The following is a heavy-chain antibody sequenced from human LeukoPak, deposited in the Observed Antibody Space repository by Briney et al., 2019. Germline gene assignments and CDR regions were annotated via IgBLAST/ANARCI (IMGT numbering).Heavy chain of an antibody. CDR3: ARQGPGYGDPFDY. D-gene: IGHD4-17*01. J-gene: IGHJ4*02. CDR2: IFPDDSDT. CDR1: GYSFSNYW. Sequence: GESLKISCKGSGYSFSNYWIAWVRQMSGKGLEWMGIIFPDDSDTRYSPSFQGQVTISADKSISTAYLQWSSLKASDTAMYYCARQGPGYGDPFDYWGQGTLVTVSS. V-gene: IGHV5-51*01.